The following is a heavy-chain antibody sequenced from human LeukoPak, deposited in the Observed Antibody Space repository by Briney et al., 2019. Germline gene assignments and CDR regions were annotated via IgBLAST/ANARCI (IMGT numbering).Heavy chain of an antibody. J-gene: IGHJ6*04. Sequence: GGSLRLSCVASGLISSNAWMSWVRPAPRKGVEWVGRIKRKNDERTTDYAAPVKGRFTISRDDSKNTMYLKMNSLKTEDTAVYYCTPSYDFLGGYYWDVWGKGTTVTVSS. CDR2: IKRKNDERTT. D-gene: IGHD3-3*01. V-gene: IGHV3-15*01. CDR1: GLISSNAW. CDR3: TPSYDFLGGYYWDV.